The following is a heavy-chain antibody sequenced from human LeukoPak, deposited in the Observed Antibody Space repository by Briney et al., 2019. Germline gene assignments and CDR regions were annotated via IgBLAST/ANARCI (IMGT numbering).Heavy chain of an antibody. CDR3: ARLGYCSSTSCYRGYFDY. CDR2: IYHSGST. CDR1: GYSISSGYY. Sequence: PSETLSLTCAVSGYSISSGYYWGWIRQPPGKGLEWIGSIYHSGSTYYNSSLKSRVTISVDTSKNQFSLKLSSVTAADTAVYYCARLGYCSSTSCYRGYFDYWGQGTLVTVSS. V-gene: IGHV4-38-2*01. J-gene: IGHJ4*02. D-gene: IGHD2-2*01.